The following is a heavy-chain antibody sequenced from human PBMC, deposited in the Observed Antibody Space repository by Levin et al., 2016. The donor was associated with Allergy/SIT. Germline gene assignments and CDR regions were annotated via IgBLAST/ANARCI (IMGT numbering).Heavy chain of an antibody. CDR1: GYSFTSYW. CDR3: ARLPNGEKYYYGMDV. V-gene: IGHV5-51*01. Sequence: GESLKISCKGSGYSFTSYWIGWVRQMPGKGLEWMGIIYPGDSDTRYSPSFQGQVTISADKSISTAYLQWSSLKASDTAMYYCARLPNGEKYYYGMDVWGQGTTVTVSS. CDR2: IYPGDSDT. D-gene: IGHD3-10*01. J-gene: IGHJ6*02.